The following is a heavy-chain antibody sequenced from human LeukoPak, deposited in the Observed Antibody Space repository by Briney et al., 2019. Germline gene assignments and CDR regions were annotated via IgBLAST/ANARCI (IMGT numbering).Heavy chain of an antibody. CDR3: ARDGYSYGYANGNFDY. CDR1: GFTLSSYW. V-gene: IGHV3-7*04. Sequence: TGGSLRLSCAASGFTLSSYWMTWVRQAPGKGLEWVANTKQDGSEKYYVDSVKGRFTISRDNAKNSLYLQMNSLRDEDTAVYYCARDGYSYGYANGNFDYWGQGTLVTVSS. D-gene: IGHD5-18*01. CDR2: TKQDGSEK. J-gene: IGHJ4*02.